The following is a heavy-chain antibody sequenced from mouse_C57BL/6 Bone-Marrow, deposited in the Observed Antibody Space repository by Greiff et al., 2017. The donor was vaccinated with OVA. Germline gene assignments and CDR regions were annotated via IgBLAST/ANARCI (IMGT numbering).Heavy chain of an antibody. CDR2: IYPRSGNT. D-gene: IGHD1-1*01. CDR3: ARKIYYYGSSYRAMDY. J-gene: IGHJ4*01. CDR1: GYTFTSYG. V-gene: IGHV1-81*01. Sequence: VPLPVSGPALSRPSASVNLSCKASGYTFTSYGISGGKQRTGQGLEWIGEIYPRSGNTYYNEKFKGKATLTADKSSSTAYMELRSLTSEDSAVYFCARKIYYYGSSYRAMDYWGQGTSVTVSS.